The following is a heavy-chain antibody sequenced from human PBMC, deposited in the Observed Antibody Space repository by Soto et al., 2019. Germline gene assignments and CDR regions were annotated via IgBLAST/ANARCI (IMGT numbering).Heavy chain of an antibody. Sequence: EVQLVESGGGLVQPGGSLRLSCAASGFTFSSYSMNWVRQAPGKGLEWVSYISSSSSTIYYADSVKGRFTISRDNAKNSLYLQMNSLRAEDTAVYYCARDGMDFWSGSRDAFDIWGQGTWSPSLQ. CDR1: GFTFSSYS. CDR3: ARDGMDFWSGSRDAFDI. CDR2: ISSSSSTI. D-gene: IGHD3-3*01. V-gene: IGHV3-48*01. J-gene: IGHJ3*02.